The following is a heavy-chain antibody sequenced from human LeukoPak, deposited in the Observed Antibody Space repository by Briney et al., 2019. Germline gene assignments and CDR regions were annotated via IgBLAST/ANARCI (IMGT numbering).Heavy chain of an antibody. CDR3: ARWVGAGTQNSGSYRGFDY. J-gene: IGHJ4*02. Sequence: GGSLRLSCAASGFTVSSNYMSWVRQAPGKGLEWVSVIYSGGSTYYADSVKGRFTISRDNSKNTLYLQMNSLRAEDTAVYYCARWVGAGTQNSGSYRGFDYWGQGTLVTVSS. V-gene: IGHV3-53*01. CDR2: IYSGGST. D-gene: IGHD1-26*01. CDR1: GFTVSSNY.